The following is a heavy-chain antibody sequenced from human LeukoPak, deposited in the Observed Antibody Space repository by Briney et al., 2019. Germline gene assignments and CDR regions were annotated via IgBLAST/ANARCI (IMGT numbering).Heavy chain of an antibody. CDR3: AILQGGYSYGYH. CDR1: GGSISSSSYY. Sequence: PSETLSLTCTVSGGSISSSSYYWGWIRQPPGKGLEWIGSIYYSGSTYYNPSLKSRVTISVDTSKDQFSLKLSSVTAADTAVYYCAILQGGYSYGYHWGQGTLVTVSS. J-gene: IGHJ4*02. V-gene: IGHV4-39*07. CDR2: IYYSGST. D-gene: IGHD5-18*01.